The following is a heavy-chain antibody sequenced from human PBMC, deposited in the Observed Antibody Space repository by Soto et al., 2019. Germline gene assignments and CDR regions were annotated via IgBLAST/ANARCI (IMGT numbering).Heavy chain of an antibody. CDR1: GGSISSGGYA. Sequence: TLSPTFAVSGGSISSGGYAWSLMLQSPGKVLEWMGHIYHSGSTYYNPALKSRVTISVDRSKNQFSLKLSSVTASDMAVYYCARVTKTYYYGMDVWGQGTTVTVSS. D-gene: IGHD2-8*01. V-gene: IGHV4-30-2*06. J-gene: IGHJ6*02. CDR3: ARVTKTYYYGMDV. CDR2: IYHSGST.